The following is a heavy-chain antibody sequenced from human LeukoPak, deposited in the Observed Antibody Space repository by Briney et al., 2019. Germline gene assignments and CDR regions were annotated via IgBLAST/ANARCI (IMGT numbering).Heavy chain of an antibody. J-gene: IGHJ3*02. V-gene: IGHV4-38-2*02. D-gene: IGHD3-22*01. Sequence: SETLSLTCTVSGYSISSGYYWGWVRQPPGKALEWIGNIFYSGSTYYSPSLKSRVTISLDTSRNQFSLKLNSVTAADTAVYYCAKSNGYGLIDIWGQGTMVTVSS. CDR3: AKSNGYGLIDI. CDR2: IFYSGST. CDR1: GYSISSGYY.